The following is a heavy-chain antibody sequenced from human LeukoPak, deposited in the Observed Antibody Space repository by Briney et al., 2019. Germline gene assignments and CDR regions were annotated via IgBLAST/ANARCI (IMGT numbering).Heavy chain of an antibody. CDR1: GGSISDYY. J-gene: IGHJ4*02. CDR2: TYSSESI. Sequence: SETLSLTCTVSGGSISDYYWSWIRQPAGKGMEWIGRTYSSESINYNPSLNNRVTMSLDTSKNQISLKLSSVTAADTALYYCARGGYYPVDWGQGTLVTVSS. CDR3: ARGGYYPVD. V-gene: IGHV4-4*07. D-gene: IGHD3-3*01.